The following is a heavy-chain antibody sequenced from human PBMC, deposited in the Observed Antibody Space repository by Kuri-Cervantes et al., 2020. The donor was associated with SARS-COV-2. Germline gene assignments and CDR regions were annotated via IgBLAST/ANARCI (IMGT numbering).Heavy chain of an antibody. D-gene: IGHD3-22*01. CDR2: IYYSGST. CDR1: GGSVSSGSYY. Sequence: SETLSLTCTVSGGSVSSGSYYWSWIRQPPGKGLEWIGYIYYSGSTNYNPSLKSRVTISIDTSKNQFSLRLSSVTAADTAIYYCARAGYYDSSWDDWGQGTLVTVSS. CDR3: ARAGYYDSSWDD. J-gene: IGHJ4*02. V-gene: IGHV4-61*01.